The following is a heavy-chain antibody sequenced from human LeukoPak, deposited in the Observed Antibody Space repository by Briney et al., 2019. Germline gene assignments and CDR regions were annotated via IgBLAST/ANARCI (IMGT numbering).Heavy chain of an antibody. CDR1: GGTFSSYA. J-gene: IGHJ3*02. CDR2: IIPIFGTA. D-gene: IGHD3-3*01. V-gene: IGHV1-69*05. CDR3: ARSDYDFWSGYGLGPDI. Sequence: SVKVSCKASGGTFSSYAISWVRQAPGQGLEWMGGIIPIFGTANYAQKFQGRVTITTDESTSTAYMELSSLRSEDTAVYYCARSDYDFWSGYGLGPDIWGQGTMVTVSS.